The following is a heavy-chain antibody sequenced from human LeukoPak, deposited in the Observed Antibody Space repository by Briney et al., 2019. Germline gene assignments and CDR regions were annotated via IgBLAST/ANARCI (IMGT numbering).Heavy chain of an antibody. CDR1: GYTFTSYG. J-gene: IGHJ6*03. V-gene: IGHV1-18*01. D-gene: IGHD3-10*01. CDR2: ISAYNGNT. Sequence: ASVKVSCKASGYTFTSYGISWVRQAPGQGLEWMGWISAYNGNTNYAQKLQGRVTMTTDTSTSTAYMELRSLRSDDTAVYYGARVTMVRGVIYYYYYYMDVWGKGTTVTVSS. CDR3: ARVTMVRGVIYYYYYYMDV.